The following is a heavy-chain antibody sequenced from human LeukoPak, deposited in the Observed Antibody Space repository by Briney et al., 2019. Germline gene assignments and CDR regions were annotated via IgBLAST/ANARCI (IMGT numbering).Heavy chain of an antibody. CDR3: ARVHNPAQQNDAFDI. CDR2: IWYDGGNK. V-gene: IGHV3-33*01. J-gene: IGHJ3*02. CDR1: GFTFSSYG. Sequence: PGGSLRLSCAASGFTFSSYGMHWVRQAPGKGLDWVALIWYDGGNKYYADSVKGRFTISRDNSKNTLYLQMNSLRAEDTAVYYCARVHNPAQQNDAFDIWGQGTMVTVSS. D-gene: IGHD1-14*01.